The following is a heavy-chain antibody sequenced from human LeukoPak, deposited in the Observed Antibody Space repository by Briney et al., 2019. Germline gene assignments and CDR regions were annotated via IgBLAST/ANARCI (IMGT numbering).Heavy chain of an antibody. CDR2: IYYSGST. CDR1: GGSISSYH. D-gene: IGHD1-26*01. CDR3: ARGVWEPYY. J-gene: IGHJ4*02. V-gene: IGHV4-59*08. Sequence: SETLSLTCTVSGGSISSYHWSWVRQPPGKGLEWIGYIYYSGSTNYNPSLKSRVTISVDMSKNQFSLKLSSVAAADTAVYFCARGVWEPYYWGQGTLVTVSS.